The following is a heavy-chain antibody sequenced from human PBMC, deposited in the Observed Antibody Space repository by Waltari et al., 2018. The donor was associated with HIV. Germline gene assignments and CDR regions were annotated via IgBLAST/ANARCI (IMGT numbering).Heavy chain of an antibody. J-gene: IGHJ6*02. CDR2: TYYRSKWYN. D-gene: IGHD1-1*01. V-gene: IGHV6-1*01. CDR1: GDSVSSNSAA. CDR3: VIDWWKDAYYYSGMDV. Sequence: QVQLQQSGPGLVKPSQTLSLTCAISGDSVSSNSAAWNWIRQSPSRGLEWLGRTYYRSKWYNYYVVSVKGRITINPDTSKNPFSLQLNSVTPEDTAVYYCVIDWWKDAYYYSGMDVWGQGTTVTVSS.